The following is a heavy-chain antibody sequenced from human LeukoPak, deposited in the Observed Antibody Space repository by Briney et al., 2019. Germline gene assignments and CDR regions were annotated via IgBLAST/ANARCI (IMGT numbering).Heavy chain of an antibody. CDR1: GYTFTGYY. J-gene: IGHJ5*02. V-gene: IGHV1-2*02. Sequence: ASVKVSCKASGYTFTGYYMHWVRQAPGQGLEWMGWINPNSGGTNYAQKFQGRVTMTRDTSISTAYMELSRLRSDDTAVYYCARNYPLGAVAGTAPWGQGTLVTVSS. CDR3: ARNYPLGAVAGTAP. D-gene: IGHD6-19*01. CDR2: INPNSGGT.